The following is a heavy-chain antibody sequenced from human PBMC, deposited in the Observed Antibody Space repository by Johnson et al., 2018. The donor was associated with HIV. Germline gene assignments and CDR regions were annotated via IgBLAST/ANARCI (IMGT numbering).Heavy chain of an antibody. V-gene: IGHV3-30*04. CDR2: ISYDGSNK. J-gene: IGHJ3*02. D-gene: IGHD6-13*01. Sequence: QVQLVESGGGWVQPGGSLRLSCAASGFTFSSYAMHWVRQAPGKGLEWVAVISYDGSNKYYADSVKGRFTISRDNSKNTLNLQMNSLRAEDTAVYYCAETPGIAAAGTGYAFDIWGQGTMVTVSS. CDR3: AETPGIAAAGTGYAFDI. CDR1: GFTFSSYA.